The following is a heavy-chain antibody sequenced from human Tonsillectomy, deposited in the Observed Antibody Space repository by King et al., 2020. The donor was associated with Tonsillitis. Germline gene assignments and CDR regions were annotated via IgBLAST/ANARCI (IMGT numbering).Heavy chain of an antibody. CDR1: GFTFGDYA. J-gene: IGHJ4*02. D-gene: IGHD3-9*01. V-gene: IGHV3-49*03. CDR2: IRSKAYGGTT. CDR3: TRDILTGYYQYYFDY. Sequence: VQLVESGGGLVQPGRSLRLSCTTSGFTFGDYAMSWFRQAPGKGLEWVGFIRSKAYGGTTEYAASLKGRFTISRDDSKSIAYLQMNRLKTEDTAVYYCTRDILTGYYQYYFDYWGQGTLVTVSS.